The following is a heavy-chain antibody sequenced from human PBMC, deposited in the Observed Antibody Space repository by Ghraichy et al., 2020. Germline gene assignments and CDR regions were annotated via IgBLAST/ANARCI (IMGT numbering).Heavy chain of an antibody. CDR2: INHSGST. J-gene: IGHJ4*02. CDR3: ARGRDILTGYYTAFDY. V-gene: IGHV4-34*01. CDR1: GGSFSGYY. D-gene: IGHD3-9*01. Sequence: SETLSLTCAVYGGSFSGYYWSWIRQPPGKGLEWIGEINHSGSTNYNPSLKSRVTISVDTSKNQFSLKLSSVTAADTAVYYCARGRDILTGYYTAFDYWGQGTLVTVSS.